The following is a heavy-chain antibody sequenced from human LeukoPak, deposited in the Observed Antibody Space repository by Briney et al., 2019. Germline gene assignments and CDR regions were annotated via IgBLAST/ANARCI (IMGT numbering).Heavy chain of an antibody. V-gene: IGHV3-23*01. CDR1: GFTFSDHF. CDR3: AKQLGYCSDGSCYFPY. J-gene: IGHJ4*02. CDR2: ISNNGGYT. Sequence: PGGSLRLSCAASGFTFSDHFMTWIRQAPGKGLEWVSAISNNGGYTYYADSVQGRFTIPRDNSKSTLCLQMNSLRAEDTAVYYCAKQLGYCSDGSCYFPYWGQGTLVTVSS. D-gene: IGHD2-15*01.